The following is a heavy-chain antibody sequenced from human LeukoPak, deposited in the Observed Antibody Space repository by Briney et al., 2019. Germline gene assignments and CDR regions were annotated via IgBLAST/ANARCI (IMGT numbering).Heavy chain of an antibody. CDR1: GGSFSGYY. J-gene: IGHJ4*02. Sequence: TSETLSLTCAVYGGSFSGYYWSWIRQPPGKGLEWIGEINHNENTNYNPSLKSRVTISVDTSKNQFSLKLSSVTAADTAAYYCARNRRSSTSCYVDYWGQGTLVTVSS. CDR2: INHNENT. D-gene: IGHD2-2*01. V-gene: IGHV4-34*01. CDR3: ARNRRSSTSCYVDY.